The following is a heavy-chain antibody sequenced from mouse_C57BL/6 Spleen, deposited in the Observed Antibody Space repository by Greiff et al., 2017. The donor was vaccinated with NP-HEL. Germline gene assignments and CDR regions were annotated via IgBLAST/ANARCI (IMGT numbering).Heavy chain of an antibody. V-gene: IGHV1-26*01. D-gene: IGHD2-2*01. Sequence: EVQLQQSGPELVKPGASVKISCKASGYTFTDYYMNWVKQSHGKSLEWIGDINPNNGGTSYNQKFKGKATLTVDKSSSTAYMELRSLTSEDSAVYYCAREGGMVTTGYYFDYWGQGTTLTVSS. CDR2: INPNNGGT. J-gene: IGHJ2*01. CDR3: AREGGMVTTGYYFDY. CDR1: GYTFTDYY.